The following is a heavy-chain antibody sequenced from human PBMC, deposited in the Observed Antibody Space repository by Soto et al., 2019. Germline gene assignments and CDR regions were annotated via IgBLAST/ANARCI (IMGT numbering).Heavy chain of an antibody. D-gene: IGHD2-15*01. CDR3: AANRGNNDYSGMDV. CDR1: GFTFSSYA. J-gene: IGHJ6*02. V-gene: IGHV3-23*01. Sequence: EVQLLESGGGLVQPGGSLRLSCAASGFTFSSYAMSWVRQAPGKGLEWVSAISGSGGSTYYADSVKGRFTISRDNSKNPLYLQMNSLRAEATAVYYCAANRGNNDYSGMDVWGQGTTVTVSS. CDR2: ISGSGGST.